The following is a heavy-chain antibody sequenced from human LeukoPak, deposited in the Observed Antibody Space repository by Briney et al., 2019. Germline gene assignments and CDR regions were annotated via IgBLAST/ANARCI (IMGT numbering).Heavy chain of an antibody. Sequence: PGGSLRLSCAASGFTFRNYAMTWVRQAPGKGLDWVALIGARDGRTYYADPVKGRFTISRDNSKNTLYLQMNSLRAQDTAVYYCAKYDYGGNPNEYYFDYWGQGTLVTVSS. D-gene: IGHD4-23*01. CDR3: AKYDYGGNPNEYYFDY. V-gene: IGHV3-23*01. J-gene: IGHJ4*02. CDR2: IGARDGRT. CDR1: GFTFRNYA.